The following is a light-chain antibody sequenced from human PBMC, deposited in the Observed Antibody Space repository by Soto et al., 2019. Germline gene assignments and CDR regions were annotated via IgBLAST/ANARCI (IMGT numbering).Light chain of an antibody. CDR3: QQYYNWPPYT. J-gene: IGKJ2*01. CDR2: GAS. V-gene: IGKV3-15*01. Sequence: EVVLTQSPATLSLSPGDRATLSRRASQSVSSNLAWYQQKPGQSPRLLIYGASTRATGVPPRFSGSRSGTEFTLTISAIQSEDFAVYYCQQYYNWPPYTFGQGTKLDFK. CDR1: QSVSSN.